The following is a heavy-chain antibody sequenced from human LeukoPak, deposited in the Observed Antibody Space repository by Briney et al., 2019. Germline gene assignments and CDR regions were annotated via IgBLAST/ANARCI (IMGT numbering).Heavy chain of an antibody. J-gene: IGHJ5*02. CDR2: IYPGDSDT. V-gene: IGHV5-51*01. CDR3: ARHGSPRDNWFDP. D-gene: IGHD5-12*01. Sequence: GESLKISCKGSGYSFTSYWIGWVRQMPGKGLEWMGIIYPGDSDTRYSPTFQGQVTISADKSISTAYLQRSSLKASDTDMYYCARHGSPRDNWFDPWGQGTLVTVSS. CDR1: GYSFTSYW.